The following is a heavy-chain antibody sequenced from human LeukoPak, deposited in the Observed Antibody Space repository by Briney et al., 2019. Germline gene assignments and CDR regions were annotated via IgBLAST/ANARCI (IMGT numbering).Heavy chain of an antibody. CDR1: GFTFSDHY. CDR2: ARNRGNGYTT. D-gene: IGHD4/OR15-4a*01. CDR3: ARIMRVDYGTYYFDY. V-gene: IGHV3-72*01. J-gene: IGHJ4*02. Sequence: PGGSLRLSCAASGFTFSDHYIDWVRQAPGKGLEWVGRARNRGNGYTTQYAASVKGRFTFSRDDSENTAYLQMNSLKTEDTAVYFCARIMRVDYGTYYFDYWGQGTLVTVSS.